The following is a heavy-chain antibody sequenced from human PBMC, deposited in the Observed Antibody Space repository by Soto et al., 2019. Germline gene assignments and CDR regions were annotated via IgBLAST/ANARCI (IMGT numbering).Heavy chain of an antibody. CDR3: ARWAAYCSSTSCYDAY. D-gene: IGHD2-2*01. Sequence: SVKVSCKASGGTFGSYTISWVRQAPGQGLEWMGRIIPILGIANYAQKFQGRVTITADKSTSTAYMELSSLRSEDTAVYYCARWAAYCSSTSCYDAYWGQGPLVTVSS. CDR1: GGTFGSYT. V-gene: IGHV1-69*02. CDR2: IIPILGIA. J-gene: IGHJ4*02.